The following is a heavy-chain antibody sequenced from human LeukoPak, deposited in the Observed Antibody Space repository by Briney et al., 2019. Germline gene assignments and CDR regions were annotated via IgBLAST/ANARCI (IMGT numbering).Heavy chain of an antibody. V-gene: IGHV4-38-2*01. Sequence: SETLSLTCAVSGYSISSGYYWGWIRQPPGKGLEWIGSIYHTGSTYYNPSLKSRVIISLDTSKNQFSLKLSSVTAADTAVYYCATFIGSYSYFGYWGQGTLVTVSS. J-gene: IGHJ4*02. CDR1: GYSISSGYY. D-gene: IGHD1-26*01. CDR3: ATFIGSYSYFGY. CDR2: IYHTGST.